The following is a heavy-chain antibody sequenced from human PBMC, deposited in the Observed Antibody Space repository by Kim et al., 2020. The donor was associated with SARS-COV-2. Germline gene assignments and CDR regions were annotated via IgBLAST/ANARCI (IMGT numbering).Heavy chain of an antibody. V-gene: IGHV4-59*01. D-gene: IGHD2-15*01. Sequence: SETLSLTCTVSGGSISSYYWSWIRQPPGKGLEWIGYIYYSGSTNYNPSLKSRVTISVDTSKNQFSLKLSSVTAADTAVYYCAREGGVCSGGSCYYYGAFDNWGQGTMVTVSS. CDR1: GGSISSYY. CDR3: AREGGVCSGGSCYYYGAFDN. J-gene: IGHJ3*02. CDR2: IYYSGST.